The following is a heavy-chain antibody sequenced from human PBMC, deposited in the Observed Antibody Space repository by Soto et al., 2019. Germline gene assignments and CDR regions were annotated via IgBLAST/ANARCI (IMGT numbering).Heavy chain of an antibody. J-gene: IGHJ6*03. CDR3: ARVESGYDFYYYYYMDV. Sequence: KPSETLSLTCTVSGGSISSYYWSWIRQPPGKGLEWIGYIYYSGSTNYNPSLKSRVTISVDTSKNQFSLKLSSVTAADTAVYYCARVESGYDFYYYYYMDVWGKGTTVTVSS. CDR2: IYYSGST. V-gene: IGHV4-59*01. CDR1: GGSISSYY. D-gene: IGHD5-12*01.